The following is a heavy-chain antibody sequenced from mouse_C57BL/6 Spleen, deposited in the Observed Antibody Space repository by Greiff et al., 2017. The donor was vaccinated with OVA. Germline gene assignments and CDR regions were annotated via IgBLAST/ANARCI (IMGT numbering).Heavy chain of an antibody. Sequence: VQLQQPGAELVMPGASVKLSCKASGYTFTSYWMHWVKQRPGQGLEWIGEIDPSDSYTNYNQKFKGKSTLTVDKSSSTAYMQLSSLTSEDSAVYYCARWGDYDDFDYWGQGTTLTVSS. V-gene: IGHV1-69*01. D-gene: IGHD2-4*01. J-gene: IGHJ2*01. CDR2: IDPSDSYT. CDR3: ARWGDYDDFDY. CDR1: GYTFTSYW.